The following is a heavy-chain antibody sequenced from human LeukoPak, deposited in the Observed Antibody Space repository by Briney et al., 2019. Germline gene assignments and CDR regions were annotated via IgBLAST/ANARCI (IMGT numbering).Heavy chain of an antibody. V-gene: IGHV4-59*08. D-gene: IGHD3-10*01. CDR1: GGSISSYY. J-gene: IGHJ4*02. CDR2: IYYRGST. CDR3: SRHTIGWFGELSFDY. Sequence: SETLSLTCTVSGGSISSYYWSWIRQPPGKGLEWIGYIYYRGSTNYNPSLKSRVTISVDTSKNQFSLKLSSVTAADTAVYYCSRHTIGWFGELSFDYWGQGTLVTVSS.